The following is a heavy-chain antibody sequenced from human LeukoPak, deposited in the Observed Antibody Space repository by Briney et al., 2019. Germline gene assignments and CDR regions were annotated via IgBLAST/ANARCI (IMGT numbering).Heavy chain of an antibody. Sequence: PSETLSLTCTVSGGSISSYYWSWIRQPPGKGLEWIGYIYYSGRTNYNPSLKSRVTISVDTSKNQFSLKLSCVTAADTAVYYCARVRQIYYYGMDVWGQGTTVTVSS. J-gene: IGHJ6*02. CDR1: GGSISSYY. V-gene: IGHV4-59*08. CDR2: IYYSGRT. CDR3: ARVRQIYYYGMDV.